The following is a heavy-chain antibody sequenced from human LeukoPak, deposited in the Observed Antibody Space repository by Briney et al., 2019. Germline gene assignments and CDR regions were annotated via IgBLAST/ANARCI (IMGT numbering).Heavy chain of an antibody. CDR3: AKYGNHLFDD. Sequence: GGSLRLSCGASGFSFSSYDVDWVRQAPGKGLEWVSFIRYDGSNKYYADSVKGRFIISRDNSRNTLYLQMNSLRAEDTAVYYCAKYGNHLFDDWGQGTLVTVSS. CDR2: IRYDGSNK. J-gene: IGHJ4*02. D-gene: IGHD1-14*01. CDR1: GFSFSSYD. V-gene: IGHV3-30*02.